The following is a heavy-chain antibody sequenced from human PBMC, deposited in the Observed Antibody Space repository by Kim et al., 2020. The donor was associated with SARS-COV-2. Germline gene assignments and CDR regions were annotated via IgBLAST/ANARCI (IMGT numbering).Heavy chain of an antibody. CDR1: GFTFSSYG. CDR3: AKDGGFGELFPQL. CDR2: ISYDGSNK. J-gene: IGHJ4*02. V-gene: IGHV3-30*18. D-gene: IGHD3-10*01. Sequence: GGSLRLSCAASGFTFSSYGMHWVRQAPGKGLEWVAVISYDGSNKYYADSVKGRFTISRDNSKNTLYLQMNSLRAEDTAVYYCAKDGGFGELFPQLWGQGTLVTVSS.